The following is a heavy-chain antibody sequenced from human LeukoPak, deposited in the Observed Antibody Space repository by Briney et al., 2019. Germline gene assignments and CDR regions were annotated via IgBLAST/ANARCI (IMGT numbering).Heavy chain of an antibody. Sequence: SETLSLTCTVSGGSISSSSYYWGWIRQPPGKGLEWIGSIYYSGSTYYNPSLKSRVTISVDTSKNQFSLKLSSVTAADTAVYYCARDLVGARRGDYWGQGTLVTVSS. V-gene: IGHV4-39*07. D-gene: IGHD1-26*01. CDR1: GGSISSSSYY. CDR2: IYYSGST. CDR3: ARDLVGARRGDY. J-gene: IGHJ4*02.